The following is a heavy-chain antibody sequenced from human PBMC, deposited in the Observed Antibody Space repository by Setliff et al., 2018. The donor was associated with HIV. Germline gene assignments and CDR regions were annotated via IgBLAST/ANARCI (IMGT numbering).Heavy chain of an antibody. CDR3: ARVSCSSWHSIPLYYYYSMDV. D-gene: IGHD6-13*01. V-gene: IGHV4-39*07. J-gene: IGHJ6*03. CDR2: IYYSGST. Sequence: PSETLSLTCIVSGGSISSSSYYWGWIRQPPGKGLEWIGSIYYSGSTYYNPSLKSRVTTSVDTSKSQFSLKLSSVTAADTAVYYCARVSCSSWHSIPLYYYYSMDVWGKGTTVTVSS. CDR1: GGSISSSSYY.